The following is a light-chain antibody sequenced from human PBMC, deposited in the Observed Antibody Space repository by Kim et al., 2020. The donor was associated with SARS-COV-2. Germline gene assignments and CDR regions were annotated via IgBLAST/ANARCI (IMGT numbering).Light chain of an antibody. CDR1: NNNVGNQG. CDR2: RNN. Sequence: QAGLTQPPSVSKGLRQTATLTCTGNNNNVGNQGAAWLQQHQGHPPKLLSYRNNNRPSGISERFSASRSGDTASLTITGLQPEDETDYYCSAWDSSLSAWGFGGGTQLTVL. CDR3: SAWDSSLSAWG. J-gene: IGLJ3*02. V-gene: IGLV10-54*04.